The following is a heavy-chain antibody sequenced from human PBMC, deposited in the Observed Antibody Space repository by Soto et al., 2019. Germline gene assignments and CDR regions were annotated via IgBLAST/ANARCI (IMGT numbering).Heavy chain of an antibody. Sequence: SETLSLTCTVYGGSLSSYYWNWVRQPPGKGLEWIGFSSNSGDTNYNPSLKSRITVSIDTSKNQFSLSLTSVTAADTAVYCCARGVAGAFHNWGQGNLVTVSS. CDR3: ARGVAGAFHN. CDR2: SSNSGDT. J-gene: IGHJ4*02. V-gene: IGHV4-59*01. CDR1: GGSLSSYY. D-gene: IGHD7-27*01.